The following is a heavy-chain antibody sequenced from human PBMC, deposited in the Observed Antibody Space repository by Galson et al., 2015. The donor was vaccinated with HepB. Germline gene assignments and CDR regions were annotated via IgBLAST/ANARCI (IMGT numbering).Heavy chain of an antibody. CDR3: AVLLWFGEPEGPYFDY. V-gene: IGHV1-69*04. J-gene: IGHJ4*02. Sequence: SVKVSCKASGGTFSSYAISWVRQAPGQGLEWMGRIIPILGIANYAQKFQGRVTITADKSTSTAYMELSSLRSEDTAVYYCAVLLWFGEPEGPYFDYWGQGTLVTVSS. D-gene: IGHD3-10*01. CDR1: GGTFSSYA. CDR2: IIPILGIA.